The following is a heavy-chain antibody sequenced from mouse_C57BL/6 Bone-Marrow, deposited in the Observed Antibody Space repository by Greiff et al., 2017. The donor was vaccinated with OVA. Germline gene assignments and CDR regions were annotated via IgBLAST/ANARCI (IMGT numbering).Heavy chain of an antibody. V-gene: IGHV1-62-2*01. CDR3: ARHAYYYGSSYHFDY. CDR1: GYTFTEST. CDR2: FYPGSGSI. Sequence: VQLQQSGAELVKPGASVKLSCKASGYTFTESTLPWVKQRSGQGLEWLGWFYPGSGSIKYNEKFKDKATLTADKSSSTVYMELSRLTSEDSAVYFCARHAYYYGSSYHFDYWGQGTTLTVSS. D-gene: IGHD1-1*01. J-gene: IGHJ2*01.